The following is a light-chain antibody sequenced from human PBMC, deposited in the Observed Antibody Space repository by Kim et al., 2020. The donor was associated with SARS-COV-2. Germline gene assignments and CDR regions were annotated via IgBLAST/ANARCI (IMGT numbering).Light chain of an antibody. Sequence: ELTQPPSASATSGQRVTISCSGSSSNIASNSVYWYQQLPGTAPKLLIYRNNHRPSGVPDRFSGSKSGTSASLAISGLRSEDEADYYCAAWDDSLSGRVFGGGTQLTVL. V-gene: IGLV1-47*01. CDR3: AAWDDSLSGRV. CDR2: RNN. J-gene: IGLJ3*02. CDR1: SSNIASNS.